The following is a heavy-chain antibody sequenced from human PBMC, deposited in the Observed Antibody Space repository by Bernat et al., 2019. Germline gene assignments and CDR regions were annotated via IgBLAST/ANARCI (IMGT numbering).Heavy chain of an antibody. V-gene: IGHV3-30*01. CDR2: ISYDGSKK. D-gene: IGHD6-13*01. CDR3: ARGPGIAATGKAGDYMDV. J-gene: IGHJ6*03. Sequence: QVQLVEEGGGGGKRGRSLRLSCAAWGGSGSSYAMHWVRQAPGKGLEWVAVISYDGSKKYYADSVMGRFTISRDNSKDTLYLEMDSLRVEDTAVYYCARGPGIAATGKAGDYMDVWGKGTTVTVSS. CDR1: GGSGSSYA.